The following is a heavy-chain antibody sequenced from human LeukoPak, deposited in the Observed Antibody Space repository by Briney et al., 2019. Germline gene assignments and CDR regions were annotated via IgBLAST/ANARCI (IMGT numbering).Heavy chain of an antibody. CDR2: IYSTGST. D-gene: IGHD1-26*01. Sequence: SETLSLTCDVSGGSVRSYWWGWVRQPAGRGLEWLGRIYSTGSTRFNPSLKSRLTLSIDTSTNQFSLKLTSVTAADTAVYFCARQGYTVSYYFLDYWSQGTLVTVSS. V-gene: IGHV4-4*07. CDR3: ARQGYTVSYYFLDY. J-gene: IGHJ4*02. CDR1: GGSVRSYW.